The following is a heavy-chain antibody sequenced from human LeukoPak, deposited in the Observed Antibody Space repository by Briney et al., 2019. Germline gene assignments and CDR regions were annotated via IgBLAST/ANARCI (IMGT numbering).Heavy chain of an antibody. CDR3: ARDDRGVVDY. J-gene: IGHJ4*02. D-gene: IGHD2-15*01. CDR1: GGSFSGYY. V-gene: IGHV4-4*07. Sequence: SETLSLTCAVYGGSFSGYYWSWIRQPAGKGLEWIGRIYTSGSTNYNPSLKSRVTTSVDTSKNQFSLKLSSVTAADTAVYYCARDDRGVVDYWGQGTLVTVSS. CDR2: IYTSGST.